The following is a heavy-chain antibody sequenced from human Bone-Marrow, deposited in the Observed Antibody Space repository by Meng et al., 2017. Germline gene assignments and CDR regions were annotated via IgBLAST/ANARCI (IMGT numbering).Heavy chain of an antibody. D-gene: IGHD5-24*01. CDR1: GGSISSDNYP. CDR2: IYHSGTA. Sequence: QLQLQDSGSGLVTPSQTLSLTCAVSGGSISSDNYPWSWIRQPPGKGLESIGYIYHSGTAYYNPSLESRVTISVDRSKNQFSLKLSSVTAADTAVYYCARGDGYNRYFDYWGQGTLVTVSS. J-gene: IGHJ4*02. CDR3: ARGDGYNRYFDY. V-gene: IGHV4-30-2*01.